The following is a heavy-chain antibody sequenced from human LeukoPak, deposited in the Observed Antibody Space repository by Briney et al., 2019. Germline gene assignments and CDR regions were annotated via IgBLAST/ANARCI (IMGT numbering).Heavy chain of an antibody. J-gene: IGHJ6*03. CDR2: MNPNSGNT. Sequence: ASVKVSCKASGYTFTSYDINWVRQATGQGLEWMGWMNPNSGNTGYAQKFQGRVTITRNTSISTAYMELSSLRSEDTAVYYCARTGTTIHDYYYYYYMDVWGKGTTVTVSS. CDR3: ARTGTTIHDYYYYYYMDV. CDR1: GYTFTSYD. D-gene: IGHD1-7*01. V-gene: IGHV1-8*03.